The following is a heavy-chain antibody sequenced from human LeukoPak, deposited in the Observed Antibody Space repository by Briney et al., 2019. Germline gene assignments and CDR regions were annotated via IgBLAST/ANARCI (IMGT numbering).Heavy chain of an antibody. V-gene: IGHV1-46*01. CDR3: ARGPVLRYFDWLIIPQNYYYYYMDV. CDR2: INPSGGST. CDR1: GYTFTSYY. D-gene: IGHD3-9*01. Sequence: GASVKVSCKASGYTFTSYYMHWVRQAPGQGLEWMGIINPSGGSTSYAQKFQGRVTMTRDMSTSTVYMELSSLRSEDTAVYYCARGPVLRYFDWLIIPQNYYYYYMDVWGKGTTVTISS. J-gene: IGHJ6*03.